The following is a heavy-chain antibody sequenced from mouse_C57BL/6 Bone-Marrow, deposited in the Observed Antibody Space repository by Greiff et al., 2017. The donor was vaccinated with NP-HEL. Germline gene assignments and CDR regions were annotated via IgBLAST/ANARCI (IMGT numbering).Heavy chain of an antibody. J-gene: IGHJ2*01. CDR3: ARTGTGDY. CDR2: IHPNSGST. D-gene: IGHD4-1*01. V-gene: IGHV1-64*01. CDR1: GYTFTSYW. Sequence: VQLQHPGAELVKPGASVKLSCKASGYTFTSYWMHWVKQRPGQGLEWIGMIHPNSGSTNYNEKFKSKATLTVDKSSSTAYMQLNSLTSEDSAVYYCARTGTGDYWGQGTTLTVSS.